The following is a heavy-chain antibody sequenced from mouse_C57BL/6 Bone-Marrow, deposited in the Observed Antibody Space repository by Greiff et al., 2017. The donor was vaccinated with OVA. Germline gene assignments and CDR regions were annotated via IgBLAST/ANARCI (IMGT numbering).Heavy chain of an antibody. V-gene: IGHV1-26*01. D-gene: IGHD3-3*01. Sequence: VQLQHSGPELVKPGASVKIPCKASGYTFTDYYMNWVKQSHGKSREWIGDINPNNGGTSNNQKFKGKATLTVDKSSSTAYMELRSLTYEDSAVYYWAGGNQGRVAYWGKGALVTVSA. J-gene: IGHJ3*01. CDR2: INPNNGGT. CDR1: GYTFTDYY. CDR3: AGGNQGRVAY.